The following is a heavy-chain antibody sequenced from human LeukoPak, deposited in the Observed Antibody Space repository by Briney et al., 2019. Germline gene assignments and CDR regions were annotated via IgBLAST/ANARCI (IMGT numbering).Heavy chain of an antibody. CDR3: ARDRGGGYDFWSGYYTFDY. Sequence: GGSLRLSCAASGFTVSSNYMSWVRQAPGKGLEWVSVIYSGGSTYCADSVKGRFTISRDNSKNTLYLQMNSLRAEDTAVCYCARDRGGGYDFWSGYYTFDYWGQGTLVTVSS. CDR2: IYSGGST. V-gene: IGHV3-66*02. CDR1: GFTVSSNY. J-gene: IGHJ4*02. D-gene: IGHD3-3*01.